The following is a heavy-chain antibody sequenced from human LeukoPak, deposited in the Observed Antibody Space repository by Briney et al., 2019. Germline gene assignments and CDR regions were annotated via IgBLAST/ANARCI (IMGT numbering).Heavy chain of an antibody. D-gene: IGHD5-24*01. V-gene: IGHV3-7*01. CDR2: IKHDGSES. CDR3: VRDMATGRFDP. CDR1: GFTFSHYW. J-gene: IGHJ5*02. Sequence: GGSLRLSCSASGFTFSHYWMTWVRQSSGKGLELVANIKHDGSESYYLDSVKGRFTTSRDNDKNSLYLQMNSLRVEDTAVYYCVRDMATGRFDPWGQGTRVTVSS.